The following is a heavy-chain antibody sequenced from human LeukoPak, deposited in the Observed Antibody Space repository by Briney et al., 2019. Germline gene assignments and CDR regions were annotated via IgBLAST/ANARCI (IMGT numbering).Heavy chain of an antibody. V-gene: IGHV4-34*01. CDR2: INHSGST. CDR3: ARRKTVSPFDY. J-gene: IGHJ4*02. D-gene: IGHD4-17*01. CDR1: GGSFSGYY. Sequence: SETLSLICAVYGGSFSGYYWSWIRQPPGKGLEWSGEINHSGSTNYNPSLKSRVTISVDTSKNQFSLKLSSVTAADTAVYYCARRKTVSPFDYWGQGTLVTVSS.